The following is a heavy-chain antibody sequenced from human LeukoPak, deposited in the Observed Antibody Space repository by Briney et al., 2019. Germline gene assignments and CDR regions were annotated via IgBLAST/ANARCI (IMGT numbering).Heavy chain of an antibody. Sequence: SETLSLTCAVYGGSFSGYYWSWIRQPPGKGLEWIGEINHSGSTNYNPSLKSRVTISVDTSKNQFSLKLSSVTAADTAVYYCARGSRIWVTKRPSVFGYWGQGTLVTVSS. V-gene: IGHV4-34*01. CDR3: ARGSRIWVTKRPSVFGY. J-gene: IGHJ4*02. D-gene: IGHD1-1*01. CDR2: INHSGST. CDR1: GGSFSGYY.